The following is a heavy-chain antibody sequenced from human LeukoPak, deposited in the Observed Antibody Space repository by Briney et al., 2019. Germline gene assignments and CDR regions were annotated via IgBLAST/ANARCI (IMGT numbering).Heavy chain of an antibody. Sequence: SETLSLTCTVSGGSINGDTYYWTWIRQPAGQGLEWIGRIYTTGSPSYNPSLKSRVTISIDTSKNQFSLKLNSVSAADTAVYYCARDRGITTARGVPSWFDPWGQGTLVTVSS. J-gene: IGHJ5*02. V-gene: IGHV4-61*02. D-gene: IGHD3-10*01. CDR3: ARDRGITTARGVPSWFDP. CDR1: GGSINGDTYY. CDR2: IYTTGSP.